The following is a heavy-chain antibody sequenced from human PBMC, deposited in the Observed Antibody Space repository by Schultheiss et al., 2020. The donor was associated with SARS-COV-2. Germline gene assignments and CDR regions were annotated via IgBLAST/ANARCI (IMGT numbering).Heavy chain of an antibody. CDR3: ASNYYDSSGYGYYYYGMDV. V-gene: IGHV3-53*01. CDR2: IYSGGST. D-gene: IGHD3-22*01. Sequence: GGSLRLSCAASGFTFSSYEMNWVRQAPGKGLEWVSVIYSGGSTYYADSVKGRFTISRDNSKNTLYLQMNSLRAEDTAVYYCASNYYDSSGYGYYYYGMDVWGQGTTVTVSS. CDR1: GFTFSSYE. J-gene: IGHJ6*02.